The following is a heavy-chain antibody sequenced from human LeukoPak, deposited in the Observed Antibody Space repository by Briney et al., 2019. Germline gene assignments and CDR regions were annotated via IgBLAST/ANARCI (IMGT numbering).Heavy chain of an antibody. J-gene: IGHJ4*02. Sequence: GGSLRLSCAASGFTHSDYYMSWIRQAPGKGLEWVSYISSSSSYTNYADSVKGRFTISRDNAKNSLYLQMNSLRAEDTAVYYCARGQIAVAGTPRRPPDYWGQGTLVTVSS. CDR1: GFTHSDYY. V-gene: IGHV3-11*06. CDR3: ARGQIAVAGTPRRPPDY. CDR2: ISSSSSYT. D-gene: IGHD6-19*01.